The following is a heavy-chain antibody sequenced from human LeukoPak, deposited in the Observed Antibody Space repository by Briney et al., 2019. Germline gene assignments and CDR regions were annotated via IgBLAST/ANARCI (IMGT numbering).Heavy chain of an antibody. CDR1: GFVFSSYS. D-gene: IGHD2-21*01. Sequence: GGSLRLSCAASGFVFSSYSMNWVRQAPGKGLEWVSFLIVGNGNQHYADSVKGRFSISRDNSKNTLYLQMDSLRGEDTAIYYCAKDFRIGYSAHFDYWGQGALVTVSS. CDR2: LIVGNGNQ. V-gene: IGHV3-48*01. CDR3: AKDFRIGYSAHFDY. J-gene: IGHJ4*02.